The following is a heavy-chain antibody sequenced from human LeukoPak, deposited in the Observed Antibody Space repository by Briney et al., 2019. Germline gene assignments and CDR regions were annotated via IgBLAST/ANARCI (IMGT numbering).Heavy chain of an antibody. D-gene: IGHD1-26*01. V-gene: IGHV3-23*01. CDR2: ITDSGDGT. Sequence: GGSLRLSCAASGFTFSSSAMSWVRQAPGRGLEWVSSITDSGDGTYYADSVKGRFTISRDDSKNTLYLQMNSLRAEDTAVYYCAKGPEWELTPFDYWGQGTLVTVSS. J-gene: IGHJ4*02. CDR3: AKGPEWELTPFDY. CDR1: GFTFSSSA.